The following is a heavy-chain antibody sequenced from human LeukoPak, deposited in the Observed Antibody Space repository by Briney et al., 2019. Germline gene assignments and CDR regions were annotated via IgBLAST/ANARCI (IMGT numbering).Heavy chain of an antibody. CDR1: GGSISSYY. V-gene: IGHV4-59*08. J-gene: IGHJ3*02. Sequence: PSETLSLTCTVSGGSISSYYLSWIRQPPGKGLEWIGYIYSSGSTNYCPSLTSRVTISVDTSKIQLTLKLYSVTAGDTAVYYCMRRYSGYGNAFDIWGEGKMVTVSS. CDR2: IYSSGST. CDR3: MRRYSGYGNAFDI. D-gene: IGHD5-12*01.